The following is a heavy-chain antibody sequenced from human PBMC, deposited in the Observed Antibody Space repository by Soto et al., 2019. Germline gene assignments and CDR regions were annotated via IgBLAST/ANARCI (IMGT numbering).Heavy chain of an antibody. CDR3: ERSPGGLLIVYGYRIGNWFDP. Sequence: QVQLQQWGAGLLKPSETLSLTCAVYGGSFSGYYWSWIRQPPGKGLEWIGEINHSGSTNYDPSLKSKETPSVDTSKHKFHLTLGAVAAAYPGVYYFERSPGGLLIVYGYRIGNWFDPWGQGTLVTVSS. J-gene: IGHJ5*02. CDR2: INHSGST. V-gene: IGHV4-34*01. D-gene: IGHD2-8*01. CDR1: GGSFSGYY.